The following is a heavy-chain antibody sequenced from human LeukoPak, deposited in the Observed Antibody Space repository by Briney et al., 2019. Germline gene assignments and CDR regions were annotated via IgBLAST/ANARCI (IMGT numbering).Heavy chain of an antibody. D-gene: IGHD1-26*01. Sequence: SETLSLTCTVSGGSISSYYWSWIRQPPGKGLEWIGYIYYSGSTNYYPSLKSRVTISVDTSKNQFSLKLSSVTAADTAVYYCARDGGRSYYSYYYYYMDVWGKGTTVTISS. V-gene: IGHV4-59*01. J-gene: IGHJ6*03. CDR1: GGSISSYY. CDR2: IYYSGST. CDR3: ARDGGRSYYSYYYYYMDV.